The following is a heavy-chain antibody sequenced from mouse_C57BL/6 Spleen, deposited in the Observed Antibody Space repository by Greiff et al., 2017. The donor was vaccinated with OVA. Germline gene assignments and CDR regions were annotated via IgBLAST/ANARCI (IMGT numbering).Heavy chain of an antibody. Sequence: QVQLQQPGAELVRPGTSVKLSCKASGYTFTSYWMHWVKQRPGQGLEWIGVIDPSDSYTNYTQKFKGKATLTVDTSSSTAYMQLSSLTSEDSAVYYCARRDRGFAYWGQGTLVTVSA. J-gene: IGHJ3*01. D-gene: IGHD3-2*01. CDR2: IDPSDSYT. CDR1: GYTFTSYW. CDR3: ARRDRGFAY. V-gene: IGHV1-59*01.